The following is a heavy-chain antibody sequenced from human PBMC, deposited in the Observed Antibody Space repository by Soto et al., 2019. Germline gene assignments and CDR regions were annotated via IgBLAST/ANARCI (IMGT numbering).Heavy chain of an antibody. Sequence: GGSLRLSCAASRFPFSTYALTWVRQAPGKGLEWVSAISGSGGSTHYADSVNGRFTISRANSMNTVFLQMNSLRADDTAVYYCAKGVDVWGSFRSHFQYYYGMDVWGQGTTVTVSS. CDR1: RFPFSTYA. V-gene: IGHV3-23*01. D-gene: IGHD3-16*02. CDR2: ISGSGGST. CDR3: AKGVDVWGSFRSHFQYYYGMDV. J-gene: IGHJ6*02.